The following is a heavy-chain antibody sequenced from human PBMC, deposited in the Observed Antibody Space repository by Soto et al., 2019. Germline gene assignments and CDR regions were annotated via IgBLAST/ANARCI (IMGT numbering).Heavy chain of an antibody. CDR2: MNPNSGNT. J-gene: IGHJ4*02. V-gene: IGHV1-8*01. Sequence: ASVKVSCKASGYTFTSYDINWVRQAIGQGLEWMGWMNPNSGNTGYAQKFQGRVTMTRNTSISTAYMELSSLRSEDTAVYYCATFTIFGVVPPFWGQGTLVTVSS. CDR3: ATFTIFGVVPPF. D-gene: IGHD3-3*01. CDR1: GYTFTSYD.